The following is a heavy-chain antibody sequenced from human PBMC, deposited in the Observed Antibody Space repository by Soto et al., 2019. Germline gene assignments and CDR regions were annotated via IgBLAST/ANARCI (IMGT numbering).Heavy chain of an antibody. J-gene: IGHJ6*03. D-gene: IGHD1-1*01. V-gene: IGHV1-8*01. CDR2: MNPNSGNT. CDR3: ARGYNRGVYYYYYYMDV. Sequence: ASVKVSCKASGYTFTSYDINWVRQATGQGLEWMGWMNPNSGNTGYAQKFQGRVTMTRNISISTAYMELSSLRSEDTAVYYCARGYNRGVYYYYYYMDVWGKGTTVTVSS. CDR1: GYTFTSYD.